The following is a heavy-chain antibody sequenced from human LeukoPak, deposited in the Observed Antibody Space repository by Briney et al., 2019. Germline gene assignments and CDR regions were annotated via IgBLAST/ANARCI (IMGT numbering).Heavy chain of an antibody. CDR3: ARGLLWFGELFQGDY. CDR2: IWYDGSNK. CDR1: GFTFSSDG. Sequence: GGSLRLSCAASGFTFSSDGMHWVRQAPGEGREWVAVIWYDGSNKYYADSVKGRFTISRDNSKNTLYLQMNSLRAEDTAVYYCARGLLWFGELFQGDYWGQGTLVTVSS. J-gene: IGHJ4*02. V-gene: IGHV3-33*01. D-gene: IGHD3-10*01.